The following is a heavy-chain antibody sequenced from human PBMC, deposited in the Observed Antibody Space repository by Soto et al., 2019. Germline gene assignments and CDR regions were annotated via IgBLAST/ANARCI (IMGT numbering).Heavy chain of an antibody. Sequence: SETLSLTCAVYGGSFSGYYWSWIRQPPGKGLEWIGEINHSGSTNYNPSLKSRVTISVDTSKNQFSLKLSSVTAADTAVYYCARLPRQYYYDSSGHWGAFNIWGQGTMVTVS. J-gene: IGHJ3*02. D-gene: IGHD3-22*01. V-gene: IGHV4-34*01. CDR3: ARLPRQYYYDSSGHWGAFNI. CDR2: INHSGST. CDR1: GGSFSGYY.